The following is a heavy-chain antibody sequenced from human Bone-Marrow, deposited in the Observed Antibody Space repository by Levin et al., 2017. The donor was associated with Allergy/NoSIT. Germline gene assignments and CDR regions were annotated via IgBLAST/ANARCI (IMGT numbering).Heavy chain of an antibody. CDR3: VRCIGDYIRGNYHYTPYYFDY. V-gene: IGHV3-11*01. D-gene: IGHD3-16*02. Sequence: SCEASGFIFGNYYMGWARQSPGRGLEWISYLSSLDNTIYYADSVKGRFTISRDIARNSLYLQMYNLGVDDTAVYYCVRCIGDYIRGNYHYTPYYFDYWGQGTLVTVSS. J-gene: IGHJ4*02. CDR2: LSSLDNTI. CDR1: GFIFGNYY.